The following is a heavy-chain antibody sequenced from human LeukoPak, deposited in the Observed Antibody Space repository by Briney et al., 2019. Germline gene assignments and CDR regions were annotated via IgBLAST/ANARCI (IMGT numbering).Heavy chain of an antibody. Sequence: SETLSLTCTVSGGSISSYYWSWIRQPPGEGLEWIGYIYYSGSTNYNPSLKSRVTISVDTSKNQFSLKLSSVTAADTAVYYCARQSPYYDFWSGYYTAPFDYWGQGTLVTVSS. V-gene: IGHV4-59*01. CDR2: IYYSGST. CDR3: ARQSPYYDFWSGYYTAPFDY. CDR1: GGSISSYY. D-gene: IGHD3-3*01. J-gene: IGHJ4*02.